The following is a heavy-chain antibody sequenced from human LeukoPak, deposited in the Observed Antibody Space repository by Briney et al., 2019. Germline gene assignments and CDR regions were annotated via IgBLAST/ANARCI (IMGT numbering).Heavy chain of an antibody. D-gene: IGHD3-22*01. J-gene: IGHJ6*02. CDR1: GFSVSTYAMH. CDR2: IYWDDDK. V-gene: IGHV2-5*08. Sequence: LRLSCAASGFSVSTYAMHWVRQAPGKGLEWLALIYWDDDKRYSPSLKSRLTITKDTSKNQVVLTMTNMDPVDTTTYYCAHDDSSGYYVWGQGTTVTVSS. CDR3: AHDDSSGYYV.